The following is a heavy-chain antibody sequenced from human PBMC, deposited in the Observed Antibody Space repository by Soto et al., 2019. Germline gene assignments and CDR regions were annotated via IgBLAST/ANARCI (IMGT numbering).Heavy chain of an antibody. Sequence: QVQLQQWGAGLLKPSETLSLTCAVYSGSFSGYYWSWIRQSPGKGLEWIGEIIHSGSANYNPSLKSRLPTSVDTSKNQFSLKLSSVTVADTAVYYCARGTREGWYFDLWGRGTLVTVSS. CDR1: SGSFSGYY. CDR3: ARGTREGWYFDL. CDR2: IIHSGSA. J-gene: IGHJ2*01. V-gene: IGHV4-34*12.